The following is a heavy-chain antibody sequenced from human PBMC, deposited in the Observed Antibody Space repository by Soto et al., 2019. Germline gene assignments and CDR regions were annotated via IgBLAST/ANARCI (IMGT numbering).Heavy chain of an antibody. CDR1: GGSISSYY. Sequence: SETLSLTCTVSGGSISSYYWSWIRQPPGKGLEWIGYIYYSGSTNYNPSLKSRVTISVDTSKNQFSLKLSSVTAADTAVYYCARLEEVNWFDPWGQGTLDTVSS. J-gene: IGHJ5*02. V-gene: IGHV4-59*08. CDR3: ARLEEVNWFDP. CDR2: IYYSGST.